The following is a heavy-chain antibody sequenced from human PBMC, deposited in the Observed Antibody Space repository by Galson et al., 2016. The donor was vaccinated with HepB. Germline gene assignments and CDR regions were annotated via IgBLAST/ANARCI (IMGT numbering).Heavy chain of an antibody. CDR1: GFSFDDYA. V-gene: IGHV3-9*01. J-gene: IGHJ3*02. CDR3: MSGYTSGI. CDR2: ISWNSGSI. D-gene: IGHD6-13*01. Sequence: SLRLSCAGSGFSFDDYAMHWVRQAPGKGLEWVSGISWNSGSIGYADSAKGRFTISRDNAQNSVFLQMNSLRVEDTAMYFCMSGYTSGIWGQGTMVTVSS.